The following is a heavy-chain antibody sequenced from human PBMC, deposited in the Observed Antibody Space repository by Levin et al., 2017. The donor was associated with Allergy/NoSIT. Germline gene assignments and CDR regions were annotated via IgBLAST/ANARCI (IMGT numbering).Heavy chain of an antibody. D-gene: IGHD5-18*01. CDR1: GGTFSSYA. J-gene: IGHJ6*02. CDR3: ARLMLSPYSYEYYGMDV. Sequence: GASVKVSCKASGGTFSSYAISWVRQAPGQGLEWMGGIIPIFGTANYAQKFQGRVTITADKSTSTAYMELSSLRSEDTAVYYCARLMLSPYSYEYYGMDVWGQGTTVTVSS. V-gene: IGHV1-69*06. CDR2: IIPIFGTA.